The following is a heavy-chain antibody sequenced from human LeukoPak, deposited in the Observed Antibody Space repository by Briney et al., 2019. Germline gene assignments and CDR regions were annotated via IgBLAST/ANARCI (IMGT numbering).Heavy chain of an antibody. V-gene: IGHV3-11*04. J-gene: IGHJ4*02. CDR1: GGSISSYY. D-gene: IGHD5-18*01. CDR3: ARAGYSYGLLDY. Sequence: LSLTCTVSGGSISSYYWSWIRQPPGKGLEWVSYISSSGSTIYYADSVKGRFTISRDNAKNSLYLQMNSLRAEDTAVYYCARAGYSYGLLDYWGQGTLVTVSS. CDR2: ISSSGSTI.